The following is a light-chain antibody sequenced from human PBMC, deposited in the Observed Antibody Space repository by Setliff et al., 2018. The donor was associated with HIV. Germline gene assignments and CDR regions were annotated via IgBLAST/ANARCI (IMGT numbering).Light chain of an antibody. J-gene: IGLJ1*01. CDR1: SSDVGNYNY. CDR3: CSYAGSSYV. V-gene: IGLV2-11*01. CDR2: DVT. Sequence: QSALPQPRSVSGSPGQSVTISCTGTSSDVGNYNYVSWYQQHPDKAPKLMIYDVTKRPSGVPDRFSGSKSGNTASLTISGLQAEDEADYYCCSYAGSSYVFGAGTKVTVL.